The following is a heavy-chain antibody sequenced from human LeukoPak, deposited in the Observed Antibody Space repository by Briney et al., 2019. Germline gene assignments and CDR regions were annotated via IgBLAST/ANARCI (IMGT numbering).Heavy chain of an antibody. J-gene: IGHJ4*02. CDR3: ARDLWNYAMQGSYFDY. D-gene: IGHD1-7*01. Sequence: QPGRSLGLSCAASGFTFSSYAMHWVRQAPGKGLEWVAVISYDGSNKYYADSVKGRFTISRDNSKNTLYLQMNSLRAEDTAVYYCARDLWNYAMQGSYFDYWGQGTLVTVSS. CDR2: ISYDGSNK. V-gene: IGHV3-30-3*01. CDR1: GFTFSSYA.